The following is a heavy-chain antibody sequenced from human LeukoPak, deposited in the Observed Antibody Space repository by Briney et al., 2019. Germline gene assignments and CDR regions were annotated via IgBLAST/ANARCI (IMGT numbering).Heavy chain of an antibody. D-gene: IGHD4-11*01. CDR2: MSWYSSDT. Sequence: PGGSLRLSCEASGFNLDDYAMHWVRQAPGKGLEWVSGMSWYSSDTGYADSVKGRFTISRDNAKNSLYLQMHSLRAEDTAFYYCAKDLNSNYFSFYFESWGQGTLVTVSS. V-gene: IGHV3-9*01. J-gene: IGHJ4*02. CDR1: GFNLDDYA. CDR3: AKDLNSNYFSFYFES.